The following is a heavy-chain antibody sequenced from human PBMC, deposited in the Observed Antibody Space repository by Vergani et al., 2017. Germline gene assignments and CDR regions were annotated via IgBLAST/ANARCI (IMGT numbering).Heavy chain of an antibody. D-gene: IGHD2-2*02. CDR3: ARAWGYCSSTSCYSAGDYYYYMDF. V-gene: IGHV1-46*01. CDR2: INPSGGST. J-gene: IGHJ6*03. CDR1: GYTFTSYY. Sequence: QVQLVQSGAEVKKPGASVKVSCKASGYTFTSYYMHWVRQAPGQGLEWMGIINPSGGSTSYAQKFQGRVTITADKYTSTAYMELSSLRYEDTAVDYCARAWGYCSSTSCYSAGDYYYYMDFWGKGTTATVSS.